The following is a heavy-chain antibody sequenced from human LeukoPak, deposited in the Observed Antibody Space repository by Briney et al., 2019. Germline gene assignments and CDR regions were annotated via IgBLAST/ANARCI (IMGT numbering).Heavy chain of an antibody. D-gene: IGHD3-10*02. CDR3: AKDLSMYYYVRNAFDI. Sequence: GGSLRLSCVASGFSLSNYWMSWVRQAPGKGLEWVANIKQDGGEIYYVDSVKGRFTISRDNAKNSLYLQMNSLRADDTAVYYCAKDLSMYYYVRNAFDIWGQGTMVTVSS. CDR2: IKQDGGEI. CDR1: GFSLSNYW. V-gene: IGHV3-7*03. J-gene: IGHJ3*02.